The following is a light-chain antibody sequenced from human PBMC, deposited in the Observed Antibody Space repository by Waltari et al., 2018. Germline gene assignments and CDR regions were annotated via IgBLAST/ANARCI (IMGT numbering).Light chain of an antibody. V-gene: IGLV2-14*03. CDR3: NSYSSTTTLV. J-gene: IGLJ2*01. CDR1: SNDVGGYVY. Sequence: QSALTQPACVSGSAGQAITIYCTGTSNDVGGYVYVSWYQQHPDKAPKLVIFDVSNRPSGVSRRFSASKSGNTASLTISGLQAEDEAVYYCNSYSSTTTLVFGGGTKVTVL. CDR2: DVS.